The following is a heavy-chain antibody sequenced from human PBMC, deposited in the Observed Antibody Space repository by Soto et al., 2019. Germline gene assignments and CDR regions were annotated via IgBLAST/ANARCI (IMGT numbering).Heavy chain of an antibody. J-gene: IGHJ4*02. D-gene: IGHD1-26*01. CDR3: ARHRGSGSPYFDY. V-gene: IGHV4-59*08. Sequence: QVQLQESGPGLVKPSETLSLTCTVSGGSISNYYWSWIRQPPGKGLEWIGYIYYSGSTQYNPSLKSRVTISVDTSKNQFSLKLSSVTAADTAVYYCARHRGSGSPYFDYWGQGTLVTVSS. CDR2: IYYSGST. CDR1: GGSISNYY.